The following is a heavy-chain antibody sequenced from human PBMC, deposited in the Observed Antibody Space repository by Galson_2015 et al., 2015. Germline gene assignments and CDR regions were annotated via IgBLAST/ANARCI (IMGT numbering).Heavy chain of an antibody. Sequence: SETLSLTCAVSGASITSSDWWRWVRQPPGKGLEWIADIYHSGSTNYNPSLKSRVTISVDNSKNQFSLKLNSVTAADTAVYYCARATLEVTVTKSWFDPWGQGTLVTVSS. CDR1: GASITSSDW. CDR2: IYHSGST. CDR3: ARATLEVTVTKSWFDP. J-gene: IGHJ5*02. D-gene: IGHD4-17*01. V-gene: IGHV4-4*02.